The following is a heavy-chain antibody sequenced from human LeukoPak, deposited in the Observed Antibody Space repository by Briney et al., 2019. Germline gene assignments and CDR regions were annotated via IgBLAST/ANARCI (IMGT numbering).Heavy chain of an antibody. CDR2: IIPIFGTA. Sequence: ASVKVSCKASGGTFSSYAISWVRQAPGQGLEWMGRIIPIFGTANYAQKFQGRVTITTDEPTSTAYMELSSLRSEDTAVYYCARGSGSYWQIDYWGQGTLVTVPS. CDR3: ARGSGSYWQIDY. D-gene: IGHD1-26*01. V-gene: IGHV1-69*05. CDR1: GGTFSSYA. J-gene: IGHJ4*02.